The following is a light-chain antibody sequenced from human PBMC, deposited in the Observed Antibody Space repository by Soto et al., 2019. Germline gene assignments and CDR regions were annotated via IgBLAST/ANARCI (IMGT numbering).Light chain of an antibody. CDR1: SSDVGGHNY. V-gene: IGLV2-11*01. CDR3: CSYAGTYTSPLLL. J-gene: IGLJ3*02. CDR2: DVS. Sequence: QSALTQPRSVSGSPGQSVTISCTGTSSDVGGHNYVSWYQQHPGKAPKLMIYDVSKRPSGVPDRFSGSKSGNTASLTISGLQAEDEADYYCCSYAGTYTSPLLLFGGGTKLTVL.